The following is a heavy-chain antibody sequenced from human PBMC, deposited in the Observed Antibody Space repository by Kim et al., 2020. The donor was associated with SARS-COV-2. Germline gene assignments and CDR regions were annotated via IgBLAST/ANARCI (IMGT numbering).Heavy chain of an antibody. V-gene: IGHV1-46*01. CDR3: ARDEGYSGYEY. J-gene: IGHJ4*02. D-gene: IGHD5-12*01. Sequence: TRDAPKVQGAVTMTRDTPTSTVYMELSSLRSEDTAVYYCARDEGYSGYEYWGQGTLVTVSS. CDR2: T.